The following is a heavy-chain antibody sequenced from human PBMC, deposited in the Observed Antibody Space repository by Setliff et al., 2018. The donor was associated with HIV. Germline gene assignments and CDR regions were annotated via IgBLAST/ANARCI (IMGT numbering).Heavy chain of an antibody. CDR2: ISSTGGTT. CDR1: GFTFSRYA. Sequence: GGSLRLSCAVSGFTFSRYAMSWVRQAPGKGLEWVSGISSTGGTTYYADSVKGRFTISRDNSKNTLFLRVKSLTAEDTAIYYCGKDSSDWSDGWGQGTLVTVSS. CDR3: GKDSSDWSDG. D-gene: IGHD3-22*01. J-gene: IGHJ5*02. V-gene: IGHV3-23*01.